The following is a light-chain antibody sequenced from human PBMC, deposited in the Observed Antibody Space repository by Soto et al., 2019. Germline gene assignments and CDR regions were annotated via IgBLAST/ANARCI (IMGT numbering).Light chain of an antibody. J-gene: IGKJ1*01. CDR1: QSVSSSY. Sequence: LPQCPGSLSLSPGERAALSCRASQSVSSSYLAWYQQRPGQAPRLLIYGASSRATGIPDRFSGSGSGTDFTLTISRLEPEDFAVYYCQQYGSSGTFGQGTKVDIK. V-gene: IGKV3-20*01. CDR3: QQYGSSGT. CDR2: GAS.